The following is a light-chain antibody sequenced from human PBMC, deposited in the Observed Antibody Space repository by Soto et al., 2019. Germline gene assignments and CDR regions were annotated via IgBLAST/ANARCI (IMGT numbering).Light chain of an antibody. Sequence: QSALTQPASVSGSPVQSITISCTGTSSDVGSYNLVSWYQQHPGKAPKLMIYEVSKRPSGVSNRFSGSKSGNTASLTISGLQAEDEADYYCCSYASSSTYVFGTGTKLTVL. CDR1: SSDVGSYNL. V-gene: IGLV2-23*02. CDR2: EVS. CDR3: CSYASSSTYV. J-gene: IGLJ1*01.